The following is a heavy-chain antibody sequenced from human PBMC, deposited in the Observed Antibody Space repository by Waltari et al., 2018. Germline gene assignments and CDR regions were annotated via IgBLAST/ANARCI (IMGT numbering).Heavy chain of an antibody. J-gene: IGHJ4*02. V-gene: IGHV1-3*01. CDR2: INAGNGNT. CDR3: ARDLSSSWWGTRGYFDY. D-gene: IGHD6-13*01. Sequence: QVQLVQSGAEVKKPGASVKVSCKASGYTFTSYAMHWVRQAPGQRLEWMGWINAGNGNTKYSQKFQGRVTITRDTSASTAYMELSSLRSEDTAVYYCARDLSSSWWGTRGYFDYWGQGTLVTVSS. CDR1: GYTFTSYA.